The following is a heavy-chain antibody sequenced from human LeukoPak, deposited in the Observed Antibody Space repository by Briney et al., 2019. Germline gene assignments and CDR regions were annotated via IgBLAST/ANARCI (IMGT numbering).Heavy chain of an antibody. J-gene: IGHJ4*02. Sequence: PGGSLRLSCAASGFPLSSYSINWVRQAPGKGLGWDSYISSSGSAIYYVDSVKGRFTVSRDNAKNSLFLQMNSPRAEDTAVYYCVRVKGSYFDYWGQGALVTVSS. CDR1: GFPLSSYS. D-gene: IGHD2-15*01. CDR3: VRVKGSYFDY. CDR2: ISSSGSAI. V-gene: IGHV3-48*01.